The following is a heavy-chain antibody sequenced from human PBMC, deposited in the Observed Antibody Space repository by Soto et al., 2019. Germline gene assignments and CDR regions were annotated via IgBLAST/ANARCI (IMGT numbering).Heavy chain of an antibody. Sequence: EVQLVQSGAEVKKPGESLKISCRASGYNFNNHWIGWVRQVSGRGLEWMGIIYPEDSDIIYSPSFEGQVTISADMSIRTAYLQLTSLRASDTAIYYCARSLVGGGAFESWGLGTAVIVSS. CDR1: GYNFNNHW. J-gene: IGHJ3*01. CDR3: ARSLVGGGAFES. V-gene: IGHV5-51*01. D-gene: IGHD2-15*01. CDR2: IYPEDSDI.